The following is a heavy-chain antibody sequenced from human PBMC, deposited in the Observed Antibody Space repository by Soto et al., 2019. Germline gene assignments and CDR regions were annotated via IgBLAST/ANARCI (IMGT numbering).Heavy chain of an antibody. CDR1: GYTFTSYA. CDR2: INAGNGNT. V-gene: IGHV1-3*01. Sequence: ASVKVSCKASGYTFTSYAMHWVRQAPGQRLEWMGWINAGNGNTKYSQKFQGRVTMTRDTSISTAYMELSRLRSDDTAVYYRARDLDIVVVPAASEGPRGYYYYYGLDVWGQGTTVTVSS. J-gene: IGHJ6*02. D-gene: IGHD2-2*03. CDR3: ARDLDIVVVPAASEGPRGYYYYYGLDV.